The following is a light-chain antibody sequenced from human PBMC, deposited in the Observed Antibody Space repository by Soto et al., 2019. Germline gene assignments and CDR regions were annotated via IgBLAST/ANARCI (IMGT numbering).Light chain of an antibody. V-gene: IGLV1-44*01. J-gene: IGLJ3*02. CDR3: AAWDGSLNGVV. CDR2: SSN. CDR1: NSNIGSNT. Sequence: QLVLTQPHSASGTPGQRVTISCSGSNSNIGSNTVNWYQQFPGAAPKLLVYSSNLRPSGVPDRFSGSKSGTSASLAISGLQSEDESDYYCAAWDGSLNGVVFGGGTQLTVL.